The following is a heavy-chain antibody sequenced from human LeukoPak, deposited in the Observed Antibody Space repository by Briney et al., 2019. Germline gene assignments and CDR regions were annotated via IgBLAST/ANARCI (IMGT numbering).Heavy chain of an antibody. Sequence: GGSLRLSCAASGFTFRSYWMTWVRQAPGKGLEWVAVISYDGSNKYYADSVKGRFTISRENSKNTLYLQMNSLRAEDTAVYYCARVLLWFGEPSDFDYWGQGTLVTVSS. D-gene: IGHD3-10*01. J-gene: IGHJ4*02. CDR3: ARVLLWFGEPSDFDY. CDR1: GFTFRSYW. CDR2: ISYDGSNK. V-gene: IGHV3-30*03.